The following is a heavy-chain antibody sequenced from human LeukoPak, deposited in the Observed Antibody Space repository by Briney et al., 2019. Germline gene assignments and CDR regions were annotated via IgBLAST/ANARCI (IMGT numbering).Heavy chain of an antibody. Sequence: KTSETLSLTCTVSGGSISSGGYYWSWIRQHPGKGLEWIGYIYYSGSTYYNPSLKSRVTISVDTSKNQFSLKLGSVTAADTAVYYCARDSSGSIGYWGQGTLVTVSS. CDR2: IYYSGST. V-gene: IGHV4-31*03. J-gene: IGHJ4*02. CDR3: ARDSSGSIGY. D-gene: IGHD3-22*01. CDR1: GGSISSGGYY.